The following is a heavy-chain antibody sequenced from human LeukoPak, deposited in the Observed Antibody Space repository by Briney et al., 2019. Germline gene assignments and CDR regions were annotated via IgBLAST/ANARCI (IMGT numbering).Heavy chain of an antibody. CDR1: GFTFNSFA. J-gene: IGHJ4*02. V-gene: IGHV3-30*04. D-gene: IGHD3-16*01. CDR3: ARIDYVWGTYSNDY. CDR2: TSHDGSDN. Sequence: GGPLRLSCAASGFTFNSFAMHWVRQAPGKGLEWVAITSHDGSDNYYADSVKGRFTVSRDNSKNTVFLQMNSLRAEDTAVYYCARIDYVWGTYSNDYWGQGTLVAVSS.